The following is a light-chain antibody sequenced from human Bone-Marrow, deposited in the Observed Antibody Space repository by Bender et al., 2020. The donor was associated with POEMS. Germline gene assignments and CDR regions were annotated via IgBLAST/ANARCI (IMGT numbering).Light chain of an antibody. CDR3: CSYAGDTGYV. CDR1: TNDLMTYKF. Sequence: QSALTQPASVSGAPGQSITISCTGSTNDLMTYKFASWYQLHPGKAPKLIIYEASERPSGVPDRISGYKSGNTASLTVSGLQADDEADYYCCSYAGDTGYVFGTGTKVTVL. J-gene: IGLJ1*01. V-gene: IGLV2-23*01. CDR2: EAS.